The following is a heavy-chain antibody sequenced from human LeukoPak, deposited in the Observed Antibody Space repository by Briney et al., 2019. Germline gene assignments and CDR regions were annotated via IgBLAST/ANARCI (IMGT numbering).Heavy chain of an antibody. D-gene: IGHD2-2*01. CDR3: AREGSTNYYYMDV. Sequence: GGSLRLSCAASGFTFTAYYMSWMRQAPGKGLEWISHISGHGDTIYYADSVKGRFTISRDNAKNSLYLQMNSLRAEDTAVYYCAREGSTNYYYMDVWGKGTTVTVSS. J-gene: IGHJ6*03. CDR2: ISGHGDTI. CDR1: GFTFTAYY. V-gene: IGHV3-11*04.